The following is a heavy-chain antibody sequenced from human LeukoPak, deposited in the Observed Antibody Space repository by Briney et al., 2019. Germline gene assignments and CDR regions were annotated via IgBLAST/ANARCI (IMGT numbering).Heavy chain of an antibody. CDR3: AKVPKAYSNSWYIDY. CDR2: ISYDESKK. J-gene: IGHJ4*02. V-gene: IGHV3-30*18. D-gene: IGHD6-13*01. Sequence: GRSLRLSCAASGFTFSSYGMHWFRQAPGKGLEWVAVISYDESKKYYGDSVRGRFTISRDNSKNTLYLQMNSLRAEDTAIYYCAKVPKAYSNSWYIDYWGQGTLVTVSS. CDR1: GFTFSSYG.